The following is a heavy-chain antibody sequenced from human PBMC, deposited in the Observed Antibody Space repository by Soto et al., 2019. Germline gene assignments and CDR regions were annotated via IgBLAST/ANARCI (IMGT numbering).Heavy chain of an antibody. Sequence: QLVESGGGLVQPGGSLRLSWAASGFTFSDYPMNWVRQAPGKGLEWVSSIRTISSAIYFADSVRGRFTISRDNARNSLYLQMTSLRDEDTAVYYCARETPSFDSWGQGTLVTVSS. J-gene: IGHJ4*02. CDR2: IRTISSAI. D-gene: IGHD2-15*01. CDR1: GFTFSDYP. CDR3: ARETPSFDS. V-gene: IGHV3-48*02.